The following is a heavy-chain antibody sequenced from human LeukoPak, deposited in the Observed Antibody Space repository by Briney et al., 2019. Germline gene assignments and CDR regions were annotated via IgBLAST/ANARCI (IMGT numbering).Heavy chain of an antibody. CDR2: ISGSGGST. V-gene: IGHV3-23*01. J-gene: IGHJ4*02. D-gene: IGHD3-16*02. CDR1: GFTFSSYA. Sequence: GGSLRLSCAASGFTFSSYAMSWVRQAPGKGLEWVSAISGSGGSTYYADSVEGQFTISRDNSKNTLYLQMNSLRAEDTAVYYCAKGPPRRVISSPYYFDYWGQGTLVTVSS. CDR3: AKGPPRRVISSPYYFDY.